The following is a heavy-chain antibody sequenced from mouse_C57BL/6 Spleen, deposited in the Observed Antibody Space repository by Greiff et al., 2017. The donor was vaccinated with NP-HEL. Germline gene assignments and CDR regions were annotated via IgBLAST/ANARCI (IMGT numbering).Heavy chain of an antibody. CDR3: ARGEGNPAWFAC. CDR2: IYPRSGNT. J-gene: IGHJ3*01. V-gene: IGHV1-81*01. Sequence: QVQLKESGAELARPGASVKLSCKASGYTFTSYGISWVKQRTGQGLEWIGEIYPRSGNTYYNEKFKGKATLTADKSSSTAYMELRSLTSEDSAVYFCARGEGNPAWFACWGQGTLVTVAA. D-gene: IGHD2-1*01. CDR1: GYTFTSYG.